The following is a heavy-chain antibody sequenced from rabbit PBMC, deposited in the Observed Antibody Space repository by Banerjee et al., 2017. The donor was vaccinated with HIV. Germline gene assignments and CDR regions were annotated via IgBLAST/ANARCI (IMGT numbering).Heavy chain of an antibody. CDR2: IDPVFGSA. V-gene: IGHV1S7*01. CDR1: GFDFSNYY. CDR3: ARGGGL. Sequence: QLVESGGGLVQPGGSLKLSCKASGFDFSNYYMSWVRQAPGKGLEWIGYIDPVFGSAYYASWVNGRFSISRENTQNTVSLQLNSLTAADTAPYFCARGGGLWGPGTLVTVS. J-gene: IGHJ4*01.